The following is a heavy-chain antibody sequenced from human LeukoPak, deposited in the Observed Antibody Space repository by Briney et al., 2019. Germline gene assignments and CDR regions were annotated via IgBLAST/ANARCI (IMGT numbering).Heavy chain of an antibody. CDR1: RFTLTTYW. CDR2: INSDGSST. Sequence: GGSLRLSCAASRFTLTTYWMHWVRQAPGKGLVWVSRINSDGSSTTYADSVKGRFTISRDNAKNTLYLQMNSLRAEDTAVYYCTTIAAPSFDYWGQGTLVTVSS. J-gene: IGHJ4*02. V-gene: IGHV3-74*01. CDR3: TTIAAPSFDY. D-gene: IGHD6-6*01.